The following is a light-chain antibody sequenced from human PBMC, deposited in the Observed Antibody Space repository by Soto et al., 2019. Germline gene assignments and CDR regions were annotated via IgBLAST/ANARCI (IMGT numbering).Light chain of an antibody. CDR2: GVS. V-gene: IGKV3-20*01. CDR3: QQYGNSPLT. J-gene: IGKJ4*01. CDR1: QSVRNDY. Sequence: EIVLTQSPDTLSLSPGQRATLSCRASQSVRNDYFAWYQQKPGQAPRVIIFGVSTRATGVPDRFSGSGSGTDFTLTISRLEPEDFALYYCQQYGNSPLTFGGGTKVEIK.